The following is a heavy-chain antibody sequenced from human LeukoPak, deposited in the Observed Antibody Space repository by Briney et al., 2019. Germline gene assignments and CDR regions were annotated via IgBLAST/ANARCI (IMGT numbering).Heavy chain of an antibody. Sequence: GGSLRLSCAASGFTFSSYAMSWVRQAPGKGLEWVSAISGSGGSTYYADSVKGRFTISRDNSKNTLYLQMNSLRAEDTAVYYCAKGTLYSNYGGYFDYWGQGTLVTVSS. CDR1: GFTFSSYA. J-gene: IGHJ4*02. D-gene: IGHD4-11*01. V-gene: IGHV3-23*01. CDR2: ISGSGGST. CDR3: AKGTLYSNYGGYFDY.